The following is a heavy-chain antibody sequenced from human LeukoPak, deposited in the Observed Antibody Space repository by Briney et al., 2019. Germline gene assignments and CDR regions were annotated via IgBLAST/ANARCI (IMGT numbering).Heavy chain of an antibody. CDR3: AREAIAAAGTDNWFDP. D-gene: IGHD6-13*01. V-gene: IGHV4-4*07. CDR1: GGSINTYY. Sequence: PSETLSLTCTVSGGSINTYYWSWIRQPAGKGLEWIGRIYSSGTTHYNPSLKSRVTMSVDTSKNQFSLKLSSVTAADTAVYYCAREAIAAAGTDNWFDPWGQGTLVTVSS. CDR2: IYSSGTT. J-gene: IGHJ5*02.